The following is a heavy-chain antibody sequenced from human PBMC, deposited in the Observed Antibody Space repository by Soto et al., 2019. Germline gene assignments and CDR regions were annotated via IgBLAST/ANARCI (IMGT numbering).Heavy chain of an antibody. J-gene: IGHJ4*02. CDR3: AKVGLIVATIYYFDY. Sequence: QVQLVESGGGVVQPGRSLRLSCAASGFTFSSYGMHWVRQAPGKGLEWVAVISYDGSNKYYADSVKGRFTSSRDNSKNTLYLQMNSLRAEDTAVYYCAKVGLIVATIYYFDYWGQGTLVTVSS. CDR1: GFTFSSYG. CDR2: ISYDGSNK. D-gene: IGHD5-12*01. V-gene: IGHV3-30*18.